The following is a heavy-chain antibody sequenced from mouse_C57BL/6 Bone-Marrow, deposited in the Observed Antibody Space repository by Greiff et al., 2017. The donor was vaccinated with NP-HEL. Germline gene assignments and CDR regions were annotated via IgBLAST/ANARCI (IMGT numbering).Heavy chain of an antibody. Sequence: QVQLQQPGAELVRPGTSVKLSCKASGYTFTSYWMHWVKQRPGQGLEWIGVIDPSDSYTNYNQKFKGKATLTVDTSSSTAYMQLSSLTSEDSAVYYCARNQAWFAYWGQGTLVTVSA. V-gene: IGHV1-59*01. CDR2: IDPSDSYT. J-gene: IGHJ3*01. CDR3: ARNQAWFAY. CDR1: GYTFTSYW.